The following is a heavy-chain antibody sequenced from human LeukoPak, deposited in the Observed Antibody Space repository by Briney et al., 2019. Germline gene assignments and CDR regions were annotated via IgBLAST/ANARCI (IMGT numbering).Heavy chain of an antibody. CDR2: INSDGSHT. Sequence: GGSLRLSCAASGFTFRNYYMHWVRQAPGKGLVWVSRINSDGSHTDYADSVKGRFTISRDNAKNTLDLQMNSLRADDTAVYYCASHSTFVGGATESIDFWGQGTLVTVSS. J-gene: IGHJ4*02. D-gene: IGHD1-26*01. CDR1: GFTFRNYY. V-gene: IGHV3-74*01. CDR3: ASHSTFVGGATESIDF.